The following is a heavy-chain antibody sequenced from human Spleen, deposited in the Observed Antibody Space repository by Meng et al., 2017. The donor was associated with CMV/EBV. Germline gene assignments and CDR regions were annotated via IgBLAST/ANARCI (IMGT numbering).Heavy chain of an antibody. CDR1: GFTFSDYY. CDR3: ARDTSSSSYGGWYFDL. Sequence: QVQVVDSWGCLVTPGGSLRLSCAASGFTFSDYYMSWIRQAPGKGLEWVSYISSSSSYTNYADSVKGRFTISRDNAKNSLYLQMNSLRAEDTAVYYCARDTSSSSYGGWYFDLWGRGTLVTVSS. V-gene: IGHV3-11*05. CDR2: ISSSSSYT. D-gene: IGHD6-13*01. J-gene: IGHJ2*01.